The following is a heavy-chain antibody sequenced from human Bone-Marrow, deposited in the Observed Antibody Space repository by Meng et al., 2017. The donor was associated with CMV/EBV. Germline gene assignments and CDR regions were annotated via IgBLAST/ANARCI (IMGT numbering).Heavy chain of an antibody. J-gene: IGHJ4*02. V-gene: IGHV4-38-2*02. Sequence: SETLSLTCTVSGYSISSGYYWGWIRQPPGKGLEWIGSIYHSGSTYYNPSLKSRVTISVDTSKNQFSLKLSSVTAADTAVYYCARWAKYYYGSGSHGLDYWGQGTLVTVSS. CDR1: GYSISSGYY. D-gene: IGHD3-10*01. CDR3: ARWAKYYYGSGSHGLDY. CDR2: IYHSGST.